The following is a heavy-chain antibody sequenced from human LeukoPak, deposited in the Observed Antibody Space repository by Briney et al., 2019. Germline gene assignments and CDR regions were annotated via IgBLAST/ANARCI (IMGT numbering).Heavy chain of an antibody. D-gene: IGHD6-25*01. CDR2: IYYSGST. CDR1: GGSISRYY. CDR3: ARHGGVAATMELDY. V-gene: IGHV4-59*08. Sequence: PSETLSLTCSVSGGSISRYYWIWIRQPPGKGLEGIGYIYYSGSTNYNPSLKSRVTISLDTYTKKFSLKLGSVTAADTAVYYCARHGGVAATMELDYWGQGTLVSVSS. J-gene: IGHJ4*02.